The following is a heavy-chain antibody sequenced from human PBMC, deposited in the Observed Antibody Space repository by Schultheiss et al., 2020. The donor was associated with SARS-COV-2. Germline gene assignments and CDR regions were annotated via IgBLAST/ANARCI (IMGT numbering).Heavy chain of an antibody. V-gene: IGHV3-30*03. J-gene: IGHJ4*02. Sequence: GGSLRLSCAASGFTFSSYGMHWVRQAPGKGLEWVAVISYDGSNKYYADSVKGRFTISRDNSKNTLYLQMNSLRAEDTAVYYCARDLGTTVTAHFDYWGQGTLVTVSS. CDR1: GFTFSSYG. D-gene: IGHD4-17*01. CDR2: ISYDGSNK. CDR3: ARDLGTTVTAHFDY.